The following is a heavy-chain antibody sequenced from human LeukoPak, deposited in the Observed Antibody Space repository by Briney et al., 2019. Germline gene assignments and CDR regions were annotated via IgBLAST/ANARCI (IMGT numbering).Heavy chain of an antibody. CDR3: ARPQEEDGYNYNWAFDY. V-gene: IGHV1-18*01. CDR1: GYTFTIYG. CDR2: ISAYNGNT. J-gene: IGHJ4*02. Sequence: ASVTVSFKASGYTFTIYGINWVRQAPGQGLEWMGWISAYNGNTNYAQELQGRVTMTTDTSTTTAYMELRSLRSDDTAVYYCARPQEEDGYNYNWAFDYWGQGTLVTVSS. D-gene: IGHD5-24*01.